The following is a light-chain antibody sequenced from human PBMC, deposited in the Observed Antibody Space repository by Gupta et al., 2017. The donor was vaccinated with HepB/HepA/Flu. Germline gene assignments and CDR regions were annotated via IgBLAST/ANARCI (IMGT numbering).Light chain of an antibody. Sequence: EMVITQSPATLSVSPGERVTPSCRASQSVDIRLAWYQQIVGQPPRLLIYGASTRASGIPVRFSGSGSETEFTLTISSLQSQDVAVYYCQQYYDWSPLSFGGGTKVAIE. CDR2: GAS. CDR3: QQYYDWSPLS. V-gene: IGKV3-15*01. J-gene: IGKJ4*01. CDR1: QSVDIR.